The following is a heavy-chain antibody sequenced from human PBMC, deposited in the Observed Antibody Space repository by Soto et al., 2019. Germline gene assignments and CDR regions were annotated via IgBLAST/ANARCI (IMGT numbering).Heavy chain of an antibody. CDR3: ARDVDADFRTDFDY. V-gene: IGHV3-11*01. CDR2: ISGNGEII. CDR1: GFTFSDYY. Sequence: GGSLRLSCSASGFTFSDYYIHWIRRAPGKGLEWISYISGNGEIIQYAASARGRFTISRDNAENSVYLEMDSLRAEDTALYYCARDVDADFRTDFDYWGRGTLVTVSS. J-gene: IGHJ4*02. D-gene: IGHD4-17*01.